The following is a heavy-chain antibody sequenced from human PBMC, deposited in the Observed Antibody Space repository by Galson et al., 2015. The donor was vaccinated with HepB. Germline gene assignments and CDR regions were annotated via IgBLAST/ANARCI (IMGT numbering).Heavy chain of an antibody. CDR2: INSDGSST. V-gene: IGHV3-74*01. CDR1: GFTNYW. J-gene: IGHJ3*01. CDR3: AREGRRTGEVTKAFDV. D-gene: IGHD7-27*01. Sequence: SLRLSCAASGFTNYWMHWVRQAPGRGLVWVSRINSDGSSTSYADSVKGRFTISRDNAKNTLYLQMNSLRDEDTAVYYCAREGRRTGEVTKAFDVWVQGTMVTVSS.